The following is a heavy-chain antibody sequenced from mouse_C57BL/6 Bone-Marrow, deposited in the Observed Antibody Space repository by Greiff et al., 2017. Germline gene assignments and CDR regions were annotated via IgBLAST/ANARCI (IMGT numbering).Heavy chain of an antibody. CDR2: IYPGGGYT. CDR3: ARATVTTYYAMDY. D-gene: IGHD2-2*01. Sequence: QVQLKQSGAELVRPGTSVKMSCKASGYTFTNYWIGWAKQRPGHGLEWIGDIYPGGGYTNYNEKFKGKATLTADKSSSTAYMQFSSLTSEDSAIYYCARATVTTYYAMDYWGQGTSVTVSS. V-gene: IGHV1-63*01. J-gene: IGHJ4*01. CDR1: GYTFTNYW.